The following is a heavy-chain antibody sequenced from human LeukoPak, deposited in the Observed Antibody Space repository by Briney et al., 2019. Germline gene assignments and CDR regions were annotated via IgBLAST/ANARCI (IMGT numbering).Heavy chain of an antibody. V-gene: IGHV3-30*02. CDR2: IRYDGSNK. Sequence: GGSLRLSCAASGFTFSSYGMHWVRQAPGKGLEWVAFIRYDGSNKYYADSVKGRFTISRDNSKNTLYLQMNSLRAEDTALYYCAKDAVAGTYYYGMDVWGQGTTVTVSS. D-gene: IGHD6-19*01. CDR3: AKDAVAGTYYYGMDV. CDR1: GFTFSSYG. J-gene: IGHJ6*02.